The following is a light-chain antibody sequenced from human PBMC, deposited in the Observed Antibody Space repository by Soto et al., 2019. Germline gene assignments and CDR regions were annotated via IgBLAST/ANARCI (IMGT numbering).Light chain of an antibody. J-gene: IGKJ2*01. CDR3: QQRSNWPTYT. Sequence: EIVLTQSPATLSLSPGERATLSCRASQSVSSYLAWYQQKPGQAPRLLIYDASNMATGIPARFSGSGSGTDFTLTISSLEPEDFAVYYCQQRSNWPTYTFGQGTKLDIK. CDR2: DAS. V-gene: IGKV3-11*01. CDR1: QSVSSY.